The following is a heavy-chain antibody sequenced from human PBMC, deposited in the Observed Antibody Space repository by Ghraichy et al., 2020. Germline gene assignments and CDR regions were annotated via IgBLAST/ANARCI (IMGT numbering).Heavy chain of an antibody. CDR3: AGGEVHIVVAYYYYGMDV. D-gene: IGHD2-2*01. Sequence: SETLSLTCTVSGGSISSYYWSWIRQPPGKGLEWIGYIYYSGSTNYNPSLKSRVTISVDTSKNQFSLKLSSVTAADTAVYYCAGGEVHIVVAYYYYGMDVWGQGTTVTVSS. V-gene: IGHV4-59*01. J-gene: IGHJ6*02. CDR1: GGSISSYY. CDR2: IYYSGST.